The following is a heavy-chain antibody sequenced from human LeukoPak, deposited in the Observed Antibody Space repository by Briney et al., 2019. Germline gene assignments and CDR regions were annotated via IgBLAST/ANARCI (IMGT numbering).Heavy chain of an antibody. V-gene: IGHV4-59*12. CDR3: ARDVYYGSGSRYYYYYYGMDV. J-gene: IGHJ6*02. D-gene: IGHD3-10*01. CDR1: GGSIGSYY. CDR2: IYYSGNT. Sequence: SETLSLTCTVSGGSIGSYYWSWIRQPPGKGLEWVGYIYYSGNTNYNPSLKSRVTISVDTSKNQFSLKLSSVTAADTAVYYCARDVYYGSGSRYYYYYYGMDVWGQGTTVTVSS.